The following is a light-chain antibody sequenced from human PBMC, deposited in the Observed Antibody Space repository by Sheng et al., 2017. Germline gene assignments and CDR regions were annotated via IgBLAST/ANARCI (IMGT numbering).Light chain of an antibody. J-gene: IGKJ1*01. CDR3: QQYNNWPRT. CDR2: DAS. V-gene: IGKV3-11*01. Sequence: IVLTQSPATLSLSPGERATLSCRASQSVRSYLAWYQQKPGQAPRLLISDASNRATGIPARFSGSGSGTDFTLTISSLQSEDFAVYYCQQYNNWPRTFGPGT. CDR1: QSVRSY.